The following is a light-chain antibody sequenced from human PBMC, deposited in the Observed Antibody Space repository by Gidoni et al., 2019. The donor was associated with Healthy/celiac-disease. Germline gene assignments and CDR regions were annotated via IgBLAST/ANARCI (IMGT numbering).Light chain of an antibody. CDR3: QQYNNWPPLT. J-gene: IGKJ4*01. CDR1: QSVSSD. CDR2: GAS. V-gene: IGKV3-15*01. Sequence: EIVTTQSPATLSVSPGERATLSCRASQSVSSDLAWYQQKPGQAPRLLIYGASTRATGIPARFSGSGSGTEFTLTISSLQSEDFAVYYCQQYNNWPPLTFGGGTKVEIQ.